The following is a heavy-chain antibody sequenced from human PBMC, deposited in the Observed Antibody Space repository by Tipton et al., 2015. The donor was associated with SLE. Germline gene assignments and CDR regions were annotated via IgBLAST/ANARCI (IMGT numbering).Heavy chain of an antibody. J-gene: IGHJ2*01. CDR1: AYTFTTYS. V-gene: IGHV1-18*01. D-gene: IGHD4-17*01. Sequence: QVQLVQSGAEVKNPGASVKVSCKASAYTFTTYSISWVRQAPGQGLEWMGWISTYNGNTNYAQKLQGRVTMTTDTSTSTAYMELRSLRSADTAVYYCAGAVTTGLYWYFDPWGRGTLVTVSS. CDR2: ISTYNGNT. CDR3: AGAVTTGLYWYFDP.